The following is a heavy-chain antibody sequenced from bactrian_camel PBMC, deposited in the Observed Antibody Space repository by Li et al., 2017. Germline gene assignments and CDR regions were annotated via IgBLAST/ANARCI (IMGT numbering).Heavy chain of an antibody. Sequence: HVQLVESGGGSVQAGGSLRLSCAISQSQDDTYATDSMAWFRQAPGREREGVAAVDPDGSTVYADSAKGRFTISIDNAKNTLYLQMNSLKPDDTAMYYCAQATQYTGPCRLLGWTRSWNYWARGPRSPSP. CDR2: VDPDGST. V-gene: IGHV3S55*01. D-gene: IGHD2*01. CDR1: QSQDDTYATDS. J-gene: IGHJ4*01.